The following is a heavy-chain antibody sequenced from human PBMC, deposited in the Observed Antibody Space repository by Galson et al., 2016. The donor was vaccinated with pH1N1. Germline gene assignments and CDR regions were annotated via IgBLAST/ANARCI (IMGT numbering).Heavy chain of an antibody. J-gene: IGHJ4*02. CDR2: MYPDDSDI. V-gene: IGHV5-51*01. D-gene: IGHD1-26*01. Sequence: MAIMYPDDSDIKYSPSFEGQVTISADKSISTAYLQWSSLKASDTAMYYCARYSGSFFFDYWGQGTLVTVSS. CDR3: ARYSGSFFFDY.